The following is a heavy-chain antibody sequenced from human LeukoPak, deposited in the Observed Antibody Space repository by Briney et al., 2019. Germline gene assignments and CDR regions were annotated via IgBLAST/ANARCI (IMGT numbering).Heavy chain of an antibody. CDR3: AKEVTSSGWPLVY. CDR2: ISGSGSTT. J-gene: IGHJ4*02. D-gene: IGHD6-19*01. V-gene: IGHV3-23*01. Sequence: GGSLRLSCAASGFIFNNYAMNWVRQAPGKGLEWVSGISGSGSTTYYADSVKGRFTISRDNSKNTLYVQMNSLRANDTAVYYCAKEVTSSGWPLVYWGQGALVTVSS. CDR1: GFIFNNYA.